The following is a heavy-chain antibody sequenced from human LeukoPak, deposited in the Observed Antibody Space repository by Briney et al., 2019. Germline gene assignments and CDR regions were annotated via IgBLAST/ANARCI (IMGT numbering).Heavy chain of an antibody. CDR2: INPEDSDT. D-gene: IGHD3-10*01. J-gene: IGHJ5*02. CDR3: ARSGLWFGELSVYNWFDP. Sequence: GESLKISCQGSGYSFTNYWIGWVRQMPGRGLEWMGLINPEDSDTRYTLSFQGQVTLSADKSISTAYLQWSSLKASDTAMYYCARSGLWFGELSVYNWFDPWGQGTLVTVSS. CDR1: GYSFTNYW. V-gene: IGHV5-51*01.